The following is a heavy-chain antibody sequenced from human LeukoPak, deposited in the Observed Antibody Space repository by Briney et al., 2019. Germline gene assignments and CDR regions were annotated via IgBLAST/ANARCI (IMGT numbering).Heavy chain of an antibody. CDR2: IYHSGST. CDR1: GYSISGGYY. J-gene: IGHJ3*02. D-gene: IGHD3-22*01. Sequence: SETLSLTCTVSGYSISGGYYWGWIRQPPGKGLEWIGSIYHSGSTYYNPSLKSRVTISVDTSKNQFSLKLSSVTAADTAVYYCARDPPPYYDSSSAFDIWGQGTMVTVSS. CDR3: ARDPPPYYDSSSAFDI. V-gene: IGHV4-38-2*02.